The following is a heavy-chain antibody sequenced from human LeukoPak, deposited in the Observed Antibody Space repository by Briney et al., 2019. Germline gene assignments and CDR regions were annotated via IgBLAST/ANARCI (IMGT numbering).Heavy chain of an antibody. J-gene: IGHJ4*02. Sequence: PGGSLRLSCAASGFTFDDYGMSWVRQAPGKGLEWVSGINWNGGSTGYADSVKGRFTISRDNAKNSLYLQMNSLRAEDTALYYCARAGMDGRGYYQGFDYWGQGTLVTVSS. CDR3: ARAGMDGRGYYQGFDY. CDR1: GFTFDDYG. D-gene: IGHD3-22*01. CDR2: INWNGGST. V-gene: IGHV3-20*04.